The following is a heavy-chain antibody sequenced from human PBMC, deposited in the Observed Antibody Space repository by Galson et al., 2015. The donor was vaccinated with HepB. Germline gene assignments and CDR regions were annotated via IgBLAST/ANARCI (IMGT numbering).Heavy chain of an antibody. CDR1: GGPISSSSYY. J-gene: IGHJ3*02. CDR3: ARHGTMIVVGSGAFDI. Sequence: SETLSLTCTVSGGPISSSSYYWGWIRQPPGKGLEWIGSIYYSGSTYYNPSLKSRVTISVDTSKNQFSLKLSSVTAADTAVYYCARHGTMIVVGSGAFDIWGQGTMVTVSS. CDR2: IYYSGST. D-gene: IGHD3-22*01. V-gene: IGHV4-39*01.